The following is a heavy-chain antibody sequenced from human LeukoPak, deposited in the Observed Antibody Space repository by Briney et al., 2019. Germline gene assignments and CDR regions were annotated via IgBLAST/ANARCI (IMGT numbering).Heavy chain of an antibody. CDR2: IYYSGST. CDR3: ARGQRFDP. CDR1: GGSISSYY. Sequence: SATLSLTCTVSGGSISSYYWSWIRQPPGKGLEWIGYIYYSGSTNYNPSLKSRVTISVDTSKNQFSLKLSSVTAADTAVYYCARGQRFDPWGQGTLVTVSS. J-gene: IGHJ5*02. V-gene: IGHV4-59*01.